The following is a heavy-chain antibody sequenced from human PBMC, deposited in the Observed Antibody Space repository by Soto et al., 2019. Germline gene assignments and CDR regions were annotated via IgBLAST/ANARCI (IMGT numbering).Heavy chain of an antibody. CDR1: GYTFTDYF. D-gene: IGHD2-15*01. V-gene: IGHV1-2*02. J-gene: IGHJ4*02. Sequence: QVQLVQSGAEVKKPGASVKVSCKASGYTFTDYFIQWVRQAPGQGLEWMGWINPSSGGTDYAQEFQGRVNMTRDTSITTAYMELSSLRSDDTAVYYCARGLRWRDLDYWGRGTPGTVSA. CDR2: INPSSGGT. CDR3: ARGLRWRDLDY.